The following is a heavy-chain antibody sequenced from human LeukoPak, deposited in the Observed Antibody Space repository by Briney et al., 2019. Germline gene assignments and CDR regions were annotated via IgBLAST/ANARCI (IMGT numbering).Heavy chain of an antibody. CDR3: ARDNKRYCSGGSCIDY. J-gene: IGHJ4*02. D-gene: IGHD2-15*01. Sequence: PSETLSLTCAVSGGSFSGYYWSWIRQPPGKGLEWIGEINHSGSTNYNPPLKSRVTISVDTSKNQFSLKLSSVTAADTAVYYCARDNKRYCSGGSCIDYWGQGTLVTVSS. CDR1: GGSFSGYY. CDR2: INHSGST. V-gene: IGHV4-34*01.